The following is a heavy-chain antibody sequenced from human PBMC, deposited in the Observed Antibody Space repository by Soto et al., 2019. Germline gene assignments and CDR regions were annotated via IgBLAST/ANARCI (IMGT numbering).Heavy chain of an antibody. CDR1: GYTFTSYG. CDR3: ARGIGYCSGGSCSQFDY. CDR2: INAYSGYT. V-gene: IGHV1-18*01. D-gene: IGHD2-15*01. J-gene: IGHJ4*02. Sequence: QVHLVQSGAEVKKPGASVKVSCKASGYTFTSYGISWVRQAPGQGLEWMGWINAYSGYTNYAQKRQGRVTMTIDTSTSTAYMELRSLRSDDTAVYYCARGIGYCSGGSCSQFDYWGQGTLVTVSS.